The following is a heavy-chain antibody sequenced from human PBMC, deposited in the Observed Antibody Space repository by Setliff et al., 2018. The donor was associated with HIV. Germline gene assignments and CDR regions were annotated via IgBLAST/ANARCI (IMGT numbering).Heavy chain of an antibody. CDR3: GTVTSGHWYFDL. CDR1: GASFTTHY. V-gene: IGHV4-4*09. Sequence: SETLSLTCTVSGASFTTHYWSLIRQPPGKGLGWIGCISTSGSTNYNPSLKSRVTLSIDMSKNQFSLKLSSVTAADTAVYYCGTVTSGHWYFDLWGRGTLVTVSS. J-gene: IGHJ2*01. D-gene: IGHD4-17*01. CDR2: ISTSGST.